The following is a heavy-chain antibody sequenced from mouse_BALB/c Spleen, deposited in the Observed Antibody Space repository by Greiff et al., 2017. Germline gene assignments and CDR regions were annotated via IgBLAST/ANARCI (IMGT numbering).Heavy chain of an antibody. V-gene: IGHV3-6*02. J-gene: IGHJ1*01. CDR3: AREGGNWYFDV. CDR1: GYSITSGYY. CDR2: ISYDGSN. D-gene: IGHD1-1*02. Sequence: EVQLQQSGPGLVKPSQSLSLTCSVTGYSITSGYYWNWIRQFPGNKLEWMGYISYDGSNNYNPSLKNRISITRDTSKNQFFLKLNSVTTEDTATYYCAREGGNWYFDVWGAGTTVTVSS.